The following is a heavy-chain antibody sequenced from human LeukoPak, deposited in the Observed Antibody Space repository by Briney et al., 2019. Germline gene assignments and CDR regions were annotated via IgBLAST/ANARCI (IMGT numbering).Heavy chain of an antibody. D-gene: IGHD3-22*01. Sequence: GESLKISCKGSGYSFTNYWIGWVRQMPGKGLEWMGRIDPRDSYINYSPSFQGHVTISADTSISTAFLQWSSLKASDTAMYYCARRAPLVDYSDSSGYYEDAFDIWGQGTMVTVSS. CDR3: ARRAPLVDYSDSSGYYEDAFDI. J-gene: IGHJ3*02. CDR2: IDPRDSYI. CDR1: GYSFTNYW. V-gene: IGHV5-10-1*01.